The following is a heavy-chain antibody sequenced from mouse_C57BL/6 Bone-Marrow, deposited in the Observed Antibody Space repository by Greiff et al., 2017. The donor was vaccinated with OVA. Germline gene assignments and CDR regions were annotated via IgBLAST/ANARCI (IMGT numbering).Heavy chain of an antibody. J-gene: IGHJ3*01. V-gene: IGHV1-75*01. D-gene: IGHD2-2*01. Sequence: VQVVESGPELVKSGASVKISCKASGYTFTDYYINWVKQRPGQGLEWIGWIFPGSGSTYYNEKFKGKATLTVDKSSSTAYMLLSSLTSEDSAVYFCARYGYLAWFAYWGQGTLVTVSA. CDR2: IFPGSGST. CDR1: GYTFTDYY. CDR3: ARYGYLAWFAY.